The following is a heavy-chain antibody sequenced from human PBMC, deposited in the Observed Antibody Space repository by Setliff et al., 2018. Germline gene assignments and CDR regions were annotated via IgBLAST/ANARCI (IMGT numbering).Heavy chain of an antibody. CDR3: ARDLGHGGDSDY. CDR1: GYSISSGYI. J-gene: IGHJ4*02. CDR2: IGHTGSI. Sequence: PSETLSLTCTVSGYSISSGYIWGWIRQPPGKGLEWVGNIGHTGSINYNPSLKSRLTISRDTSKNQVSLKLNSVTATDTAVYYCARDLGHGGDSDYWGRGIQVTVSS. V-gene: IGHV4-38-2*02. D-gene: IGHD2-21*02.